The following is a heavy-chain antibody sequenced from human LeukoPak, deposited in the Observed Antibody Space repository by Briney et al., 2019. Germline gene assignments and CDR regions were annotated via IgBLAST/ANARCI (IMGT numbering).Heavy chain of an antibody. CDR2: IYYSGST. CDR3: AGEVSYYYDSSGHFDY. Sequence: SETLSLTCTVSGGSISSGDYYWSWIRQPPGKGLEWIGYIYYSGSTYYNPSLKSRVTISVDTSKNQFSLKLSSVTAADTAVYYCAGEVSYYYDSSGHFDYWGQGTLVTVSS. J-gene: IGHJ4*02. D-gene: IGHD3-22*01. CDR1: GGSISSGDYY. V-gene: IGHV4-30-4*01.